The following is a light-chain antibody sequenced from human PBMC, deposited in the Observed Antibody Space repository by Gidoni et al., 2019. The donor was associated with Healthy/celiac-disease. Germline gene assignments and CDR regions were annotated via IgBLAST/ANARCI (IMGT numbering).Light chain of an antibody. CDR1: QSVSSY. CDR2: DAS. Sequence: EIVLTQSPATLSLSPGERATLSCRASQSVSSYLAWYQQKPGQAPRLLIYDASDRATGTPARFSGSGSGTDFTLTISILEPEDFAVYYCQQRSNWPPSLTFGGGTKVEIK. CDR3: QQRSNWPPSLT. J-gene: IGKJ4*01. V-gene: IGKV3-11*01.